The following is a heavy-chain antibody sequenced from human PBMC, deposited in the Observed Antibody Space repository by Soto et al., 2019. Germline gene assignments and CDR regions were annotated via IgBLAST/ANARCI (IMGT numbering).Heavy chain of an antibody. J-gene: IGHJ4*02. D-gene: IGHD6-25*01. CDR2: ITTSSSTI. CDR3: AAGRLGY. V-gene: IGHV3-48*01. CDR1: GFTFSIYD. Sequence: EVQLVESGGGLVQPGGSLRLSCAASGFTFSIYDMNWVCQTPGKGLEWLSYITTSSSTIYYADSVKGRFTISRDNAKNSLYLQMDSLRAEDTAVYYCAAGRLGYWGQGTLVTVSS.